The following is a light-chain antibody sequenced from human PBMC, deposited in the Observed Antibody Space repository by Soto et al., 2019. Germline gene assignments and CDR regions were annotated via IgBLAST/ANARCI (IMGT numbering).Light chain of an antibody. CDR1: KLADKY. V-gene: IGLV3-1*01. CDR3: QAWDSSTPYV. J-gene: IGLJ1*01. Sequence: SYELTQPPSVSVSPGQTASITSPGVKLADKYACWYQHKPGQSPVLVIYQDSKRPSGIPERFSGSNSGNTATLTISGTQAMDEADYYCQAWDSSTPYVFGTGTKVTVL. CDR2: QDS.